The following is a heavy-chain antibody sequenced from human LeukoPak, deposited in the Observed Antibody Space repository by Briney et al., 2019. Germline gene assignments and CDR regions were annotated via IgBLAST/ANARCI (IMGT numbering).Heavy chain of an antibody. CDR1: GGSVSSYF. J-gene: IGHJ4*02. CDR3: ARLDNARGAFDY. D-gene: IGHD2-2*03. CDR2: TYYSGST. V-gene: IGHV4-59*02. Sequence: PSETLSLTCTVSGGSVSSYFCSWIRQPPGKGLEWIGYTYYSGSTNYNPSLKSRVTMSVDTSKNQFSLQLSSVTAADTAVYYCARLDNARGAFDYWGQGTLVTVSS.